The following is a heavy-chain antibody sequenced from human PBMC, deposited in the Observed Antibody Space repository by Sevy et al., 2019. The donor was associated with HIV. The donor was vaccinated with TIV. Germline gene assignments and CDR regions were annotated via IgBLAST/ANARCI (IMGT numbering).Heavy chain of an antibody. Sequence: ASVKVSCKVSGYTLTELSMHWVRQAPGKGLEWMGSFDPEDGETIYAQKFQGRVTMTEDTFKDTAYMELSSLRSEDAAVYYCATTKDYYDSSGSPFDYWGQRTLVTVSS. CDR2: FDPEDGET. CDR1: GYTLTELS. D-gene: IGHD3-22*01. J-gene: IGHJ4*02. CDR3: ATTKDYYDSSGSPFDY. V-gene: IGHV1-24*01.